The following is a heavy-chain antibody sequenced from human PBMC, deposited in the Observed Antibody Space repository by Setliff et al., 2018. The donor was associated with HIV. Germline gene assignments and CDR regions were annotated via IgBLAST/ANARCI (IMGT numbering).Heavy chain of an antibody. CDR2: LYHSGST. Sequence: SETLSLTCDVSGYSVSSGYYWGWIRQPPGKGLEWIGSLYHSGSTYYSPSLKSRVTISVDTSKNQFSLKLTSVTAADTAFYYCARQGVDYGDPNDYWGQGTLDTVSS. D-gene: IGHD4-17*01. V-gene: IGHV4-38-2*01. J-gene: IGHJ4*02. CDR1: GYSVSSGYY. CDR3: ARQGVDYGDPNDY.